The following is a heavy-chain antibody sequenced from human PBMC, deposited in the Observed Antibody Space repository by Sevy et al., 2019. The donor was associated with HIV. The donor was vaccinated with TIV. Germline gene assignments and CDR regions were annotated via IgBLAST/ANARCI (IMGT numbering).Heavy chain of an antibody. D-gene: IGHD3-10*01. CDR2: IYSDGST. V-gene: IGHV3-53*01. CDR3: ARDGFGSSSITPWYSYGMDV. Sequence: GGSLRLSCAASGFTVSSNYMSWVRQAPGKGLEWVSVIYSDGSTYYADSVKGRFTISSDNSKNTLYLQMNSRRAEDTAVYYCARDGFGSSSITPWYSYGMDVWGQGTTVTVSS. J-gene: IGHJ6*02. CDR1: GFTVSSNY.